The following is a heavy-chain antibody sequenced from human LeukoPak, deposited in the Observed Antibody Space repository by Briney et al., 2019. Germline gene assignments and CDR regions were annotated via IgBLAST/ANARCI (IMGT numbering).Heavy chain of an antibody. J-gene: IGHJ4*02. D-gene: IGHD6-13*01. CDR2: INPNTGGT. CDR3: SRSSAAAGAVGY. CDR1: GYTFTGYY. Sequence: GASVKVSCKASGYTFTGYYIHWVRQAPGQGLEWMGWINPNTGGTKYAQKFQGRVTMTSDTSTTTAYMGLSSLSSDDTAVYFCSRSSAAAGAVGYWGQGTLVTVSS. V-gene: IGHV1-2*02.